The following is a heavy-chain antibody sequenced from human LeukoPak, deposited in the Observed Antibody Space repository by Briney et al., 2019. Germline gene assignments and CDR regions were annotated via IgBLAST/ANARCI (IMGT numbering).Heavy chain of an antibody. D-gene: IGHD3-22*01. J-gene: IGHJ4*02. V-gene: IGHV3-48*03. Sequence: GGSLRLSCAASGFTFSSYEMNWVRRAPGKGLEWVSYISSSGSTIYYADSVKGRFTISRDNAKNSLYLQMNSLRAEDTAVYYCARESMIVVGAHDYWGQGTLVTVSS. CDR1: GFTFSSYE. CDR2: ISSSGSTI. CDR3: ARESMIVVGAHDY.